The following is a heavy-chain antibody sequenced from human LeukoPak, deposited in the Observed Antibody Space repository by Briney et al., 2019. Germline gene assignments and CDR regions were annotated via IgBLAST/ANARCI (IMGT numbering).Heavy chain of an antibody. D-gene: IGHD6-13*01. V-gene: IGHV3-7*01. CDR3: ARLGIAAAGTDYYGMDV. J-gene: IGHJ6*02. Sequence: GGSLRLSCAASGFTFSSYWMSWVRQAPGKGLEWVANIKQDGSEKYYVDSVKGRFTISRDNAKNSLYLQMNSLRAEDTAVYYCARLGIAAAGTDYYGMDVWGQGTTVTVSS. CDR2: IKQDGSEK. CDR1: GFTFSSYW.